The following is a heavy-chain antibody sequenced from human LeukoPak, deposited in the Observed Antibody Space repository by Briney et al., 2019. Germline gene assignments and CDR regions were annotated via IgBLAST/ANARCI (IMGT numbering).Heavy chain of an antibody. V-gene: IGHV4-39*07. CDR3: ARDVTPRLNYYYYYYMDV. J-gene: IGHJ6*03. CDR2: IYHSGST. D-gene: IGHD2-8*01. CDR1: GGSISSSGYY. Sequence: SETLSLTCTVSGGSISSSGYYWGWIRQPPGKGLEWIGSIYHSGSTYYNPSLKSRVTISVDTSKNQFSLKLSSVTAADTAVYYCARDVTPRLNYYYYYYMDVWGKGTTVTVSS.